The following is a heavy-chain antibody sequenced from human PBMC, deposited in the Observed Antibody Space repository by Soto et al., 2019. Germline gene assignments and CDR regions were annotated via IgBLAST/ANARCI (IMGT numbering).Heavy chain of an antibody. J-gene: IGHJ4*02. CDR3: ASTWSGYYYFDS. D-gene: IGHD3-3*01. CDR2: ISYDGSNR. Sequence: GGSLRLSCAASGFTFSSYGMHWVRQAPGKGLEWVAVISYDGSNRYYGDSVKGRFTISRDNSKNTLYLQMNSLRAEDTAVYYCASTWSGYYYFDSWGQGTLVTVSS. V-gene: IGHV3-30*03. CDR1: GFTFSSYG.